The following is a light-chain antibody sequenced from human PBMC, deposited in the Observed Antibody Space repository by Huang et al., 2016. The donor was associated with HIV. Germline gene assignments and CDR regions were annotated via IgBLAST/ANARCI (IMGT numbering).Light chain of an antibody. CDR3: QQYYSYPRT. Sequence: AIRMTQSPSSLSASTGDRVTITCRASPGISHYLAWYQQRSGEAPNLLMFASSTLQRGVPSGFRCSGSWTDFTLTITSLQSYDFATYYCQQYYSYPRTFGQGTKVEI. CDR2: ASS. CDR1: PGISHY. V-gene: IGKV1-8*01. J-gene: IGKJ1*01.